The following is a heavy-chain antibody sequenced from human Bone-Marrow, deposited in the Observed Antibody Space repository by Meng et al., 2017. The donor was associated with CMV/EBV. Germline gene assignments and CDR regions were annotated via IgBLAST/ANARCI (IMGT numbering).Heavy chain of an antibody. V-gene: IGHV1-18*01. D-gene: IGHD1-26*01. Sequence: FQSVRVEVELKRSGGTVNVTCKDAGFTFHSIGMSWVRMAHGHGFEWMGWFSAYKSNTNYAQKRQGRVTMTTATSTDKAEMKLRILKSADTAVYLVATIVGATPFDYWGQGTLVTVSS. CDR1: GFTFHSIG. CDR2: FSAYKSNT. CDR3: ATIVGATPFDY. J-gene: IGHJ4*02.